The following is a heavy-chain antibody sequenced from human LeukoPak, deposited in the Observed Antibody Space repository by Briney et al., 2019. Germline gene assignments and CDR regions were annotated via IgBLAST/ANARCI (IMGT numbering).Heavy chain of an antibody. CDR2: IYTSGCT. D-gene: IGHD6-19*01. V-gene: IGHV4-61*02. CDR3: ARDRTQWPESESYYYYYMDV. J-gene: IGHJ6*03. CDR1: GGSISSGRYY. Sequence: KPSQTLSLTCTVSGGSISSGRYYWRWLRQPAGKGLEWIARIYTSGCTNYNHSLNSLLTLSVDTSKNLVPLKLSSVTAADTAVYYCARDRTQWPESESYYYYYMDVWGKGTTVTVSS.